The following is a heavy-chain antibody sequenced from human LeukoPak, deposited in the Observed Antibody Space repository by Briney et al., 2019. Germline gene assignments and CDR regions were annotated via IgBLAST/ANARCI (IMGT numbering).Heavy chain of an antibody. D-gene: IGHD3-10*01. J-gene: IGHJ5*02. CDR1: RFIFSSYG. CDR2: IAYEESNK. V-gene: IGHV3-30*18. Sequence: PGGSLRLSCAAYRFIFSSYGMHWVRQAPGKGLEWVAVIAYEESNKYYADSVKGRFPISRDNSKNTLYLQMNSLRAEDTAVYYCAKDHSGSYYPNWFDPWGQGTRVTVSS. CDR3: AKDHSGSYYPNWFDP.